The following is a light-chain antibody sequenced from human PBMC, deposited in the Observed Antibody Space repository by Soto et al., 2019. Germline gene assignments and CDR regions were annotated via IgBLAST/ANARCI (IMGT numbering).Light chain of an antibody. CDR1: QSVLYSSNNKNY. V-gene: IGKV4-1*01. CDR3: QKYFSTPFT. CDR2: WAS. J-gene: IGKJ3*01. Sequence: DIVMTQSPDSLAVSLGERATINCKSSQSVLYSSNNKNYLAWYQQKPGQPPKLLIYWASTRESGVPDRFSGSGSGTDFTLTISSLQAEDVAVYYCQKYFSTPFTLGPGTKVEIK.